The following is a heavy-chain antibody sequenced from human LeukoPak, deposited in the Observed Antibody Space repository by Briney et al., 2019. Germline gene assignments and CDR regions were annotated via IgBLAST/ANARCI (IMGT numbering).Heavy chain of an antibody. CDR3: ARNRDGYNSFDY. CDR1: GGSISSGSYY. CDR2: IYTSGST. J-gene: IGHJ4*02. Sequence: SQTLSLTCTVSGGSISSGSYYWSWIRQPAGKGLEWIGRIYTSGSTNYNPSLKSRVTISVDTSKNHFSLKLSSVTAADTAVYYCARNRDGYNSFDYWGERTLVTVSS. V-gene: IGHV4-61*02. D-gene: IGHD5-24*01.